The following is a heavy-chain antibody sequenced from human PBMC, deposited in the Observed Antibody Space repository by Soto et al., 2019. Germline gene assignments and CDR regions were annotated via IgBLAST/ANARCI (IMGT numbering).Heavy chain of an antibody. V-gene: IGHV1-69*01. CDR1: GDTSSSYG. Sequence: QVQLVQSGAEVKKPGSSVKVSCKTSGDTSSSYGINWVRLAPGQGLEWMGGIKPVFGSPVYARKFEGRLTMTADESTSTAYMQLSSLKSEDTAVYYCARAGGHCSSTSCVDFWGQGTLITVSS. J-gene: IGHJ4*02. D-gene: IGHD2-2*01. CDR3: ARAGGHCSSTSCVDF. CDR2: IKPVFGSP.